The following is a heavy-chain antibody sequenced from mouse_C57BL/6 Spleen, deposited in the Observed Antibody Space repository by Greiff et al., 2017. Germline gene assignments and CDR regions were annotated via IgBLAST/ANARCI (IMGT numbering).Heavy chain of an antibody. CDR1: GFSLTSYG. J-gene: IGHJ2*01. CDR2: LWSGGST. CDR3: ARGPLRYYFDY. Sequence: QVQLKESGPGLVQPSQCLSITCTVSGFSLTSYGVHWVRQSPGKGLEWLGVLWSGGSTDYNAAFISRLGISTDNAKSHVFFKMNSLQADDTAIYYCARGPLRYYFDYWGQGTTLTVSS. V-gene: IGHV2-2*01. D-gene: IGHD1-1*01.